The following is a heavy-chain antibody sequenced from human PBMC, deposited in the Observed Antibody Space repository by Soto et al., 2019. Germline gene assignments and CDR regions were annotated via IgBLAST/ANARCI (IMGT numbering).Heavy chain of an antibody. Sequence: QVQLQESGPGLVKPSQTLSLTCTVSGGSINGGDYHWTWIRQTPGKGLEWIGAIYYSGSTYYNPSLKRRIRIPVDTSVDQFTLQLSSVPAADTAVYSGARDYRSPSGGMDVWGQGTTVTVSS. D-gene: IGHD3-16*02. CDR2: IYYSGST. J-gene: IGHJ6*02. CDR3: ARDYRSPSGGMDV. V-gene: IGHV4-30-4*01. CDR1: GGSINGGDYH.